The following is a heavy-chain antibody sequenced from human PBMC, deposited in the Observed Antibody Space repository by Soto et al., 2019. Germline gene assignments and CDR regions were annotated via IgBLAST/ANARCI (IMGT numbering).Heavy chain of an antibody. Sequence: QVQLQQWGAGLLKPSDTLSLTCAVYGGSFSGYSWTWIRQPPGTGLEWIGEINHSGSTNYNPSLKSRVTISVDTSKNQFSLKLTSVTAANTAVYYCATDKITGLFDYWGQGTLVTVSS. CDR1: GGSFSGYS. V-gene: IGHV4-34*01. J-gene: IGHJ4*02. CDR3: ATDKITGLFDY. CDR2: INHSGST. D-gene: IGHD2-8*02.